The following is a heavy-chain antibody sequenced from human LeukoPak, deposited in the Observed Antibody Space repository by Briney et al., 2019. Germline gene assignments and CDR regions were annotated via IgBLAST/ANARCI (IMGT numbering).Heavy chain of an antibody. J-gene: IGHJ3*02. CDR2: VFYSGST. V-gene: IGHV4-59*01. CDR1: GDSISTYY. CDR3: AQSSAKFDDAFGI. D-gene: IGHD3-22*01. Sequence: SETLSLTCTVSGDSISTYYWSWIRQPPGEGLEWIGYVFYSGSTNYNPSLKSRVTISVDTSKNQFSLRLSSVTAADTAVYYCAQSSAKFDDAFGIWGQGTMITVSS.